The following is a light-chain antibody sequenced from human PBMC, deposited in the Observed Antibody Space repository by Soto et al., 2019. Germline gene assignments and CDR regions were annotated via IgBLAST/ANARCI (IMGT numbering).Light chain of an antibody. CDR3: SSYTSISTWV. J-gene: IGLJ3*02. V-gene: IGLV2-14*01. Sequence: QSVLTQPASVSGSPGQSITISCTGTSSDVGGYNYVSWYQHHPGKAPKLVICEVSNRPPGVSNRFSGSKSANTASLTISGLQAEDEADYYCSSYTSISTWVFGGGTKLTVL. CDR2: EVS. CDR1: SSDVGGYNY.